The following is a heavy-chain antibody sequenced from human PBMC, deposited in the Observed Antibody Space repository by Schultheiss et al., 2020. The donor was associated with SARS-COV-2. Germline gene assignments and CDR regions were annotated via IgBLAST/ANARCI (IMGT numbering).Heavy chain of an antibody. CDR3: ARFGSSGYYLSYYYYYGMDV. CDR2: IYPGDSDT. V-gene: IGHV5-51*01. Sequence: GGSLRLSCKGSGYSFTSYWFGWVRQMPGKGLEWMGIIYPGDSDTRYSPSFQGQVTISADKSISTAYLQWSSLKASDTAMYYCARFGSSGYYLSYYYYYGMDVWGQGTTVTVSS. J-gene: IGHJ6*02. CDR1: GYSFTSYW. D-gene: IGHD3-22*01.